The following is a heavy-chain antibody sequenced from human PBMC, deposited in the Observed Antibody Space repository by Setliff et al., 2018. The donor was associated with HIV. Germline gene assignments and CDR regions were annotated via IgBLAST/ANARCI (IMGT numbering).Heavy chain of an antibody. CDR2: IYSSGST. V-gene: IGHV4-4*09. Sequence: SETLSLTCTVSGDSISSYPWNWIRQPPGKGLEWIGYIYSSGSTNFNPPLQSRVTISVDTSKNQFSLKLSSVTAADTAVYYCARHSGVASPNWFDPWGQGTLVTVSS. J-gene: IGHJ5*02. D-gene: IGHD3-10*01. CDR3: ARHSGVASPNWFDP. CDR1: GDSISSYP.